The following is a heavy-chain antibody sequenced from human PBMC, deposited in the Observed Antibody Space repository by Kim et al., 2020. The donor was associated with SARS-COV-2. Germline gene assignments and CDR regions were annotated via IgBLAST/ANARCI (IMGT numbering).Heavy chain of an antibody. D-gene: IGHD1-26*01. CDR1: GFTFSRYW. J-gene: IGHJ4*01. Sequence: GGSLRLSCAASGFTFSRYWMSWVRQAPGKGLEWVANIKQDGSEKDYVDSVKGRFTISRDNAGNSLSLQMNSLRAEDKAVYYCSSTSASPSQRESFYYWG. V-gene: IGHV3-7*03. CDR2: IKQDGSEK. CDR3: SSTSASPSQRESFYY.